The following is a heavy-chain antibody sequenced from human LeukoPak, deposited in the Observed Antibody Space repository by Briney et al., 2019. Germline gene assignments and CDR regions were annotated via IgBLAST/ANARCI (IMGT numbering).Heavy chain of an antibody. CDR1: GYTFSNYG. CDR3: ARAIAVAGTYFDY. J-gene: IGHJ4*02. V-gene: IGHV1-18*01. CDR2: ISAYNGNT. D-gene: IGHD6-19*01. Sequence: ASVKVSCKASGYTFSNYGISWVRQAPGQGLEWMGWISAYNGNTKYAQKLQGRVTTTTDTSTSTAYMELRSLRSDDTAVYYCARAIAVAGTYFDYWGQGTLVTVSS.